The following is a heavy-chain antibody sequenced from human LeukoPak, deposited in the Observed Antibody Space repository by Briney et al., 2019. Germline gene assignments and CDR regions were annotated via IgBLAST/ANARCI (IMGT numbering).Heavy chain of an antibody. Sequence: GGSLRLSCVDSGFTFTNAWMSWVRQAPGKGLEWIGRIKSKTDGETTNYAEPVRGRFTISRDDSKSAVYLQMNSLKIEDTAVYYCTTGLGTYYHGSQRLIPIDYWGQGTLVTVSS. D-gene: IGHD3-10*01. V-gene: IGHV3-15*01. CDR3: TTGLGTYYHGSQRLIPIDY. CDR1: GFTFTNAW. J-gene: IGHJ4*02. CDR2: IKSKTDGETT.